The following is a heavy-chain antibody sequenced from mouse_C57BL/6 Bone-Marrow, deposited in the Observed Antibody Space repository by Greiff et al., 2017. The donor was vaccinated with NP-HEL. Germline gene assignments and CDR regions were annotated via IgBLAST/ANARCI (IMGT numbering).Heavy chain of an antibody. J-gene: IGHJ3*01. D-gene: IGHD1-1*01. CDR1: GYTFTSYW. Sequence: QVQLQQSGAELVKPGASVKLSCKASGYTFTSYWMHWVKQRPGQGLEWIGMIHPNSGSTYYNEKFKSKATLTVDKSSSTAYMQLSSLTSEDSAVYYCAGYYGSKVAYWGQGTLVTVSA. CDR2: IHPNSGST. CDR3: AGYYGSKVAY. V-gene: IGHV1-64*01.